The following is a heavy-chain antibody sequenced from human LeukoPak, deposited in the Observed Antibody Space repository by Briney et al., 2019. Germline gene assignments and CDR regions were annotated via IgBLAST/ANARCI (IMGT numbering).Heavy chain of an antibody. CDR1: GGSISSSSYY. CDR3: ARGQATVNY. Sequence: SETLSPTCTVSGGSISSSSYYWGWIRQPPGKGLEWIGSIYYSGCTYYNPSLKSRVTISVDTSKNQFSLKLSSVTAADTAVYYCARGQATVNYWGQGTLVTVSS. J-gene: IGHJ4*02. V-gene: IGHV4-39*07. D-gene: IGHD4-17*01. CDR2: IYYSGCT.